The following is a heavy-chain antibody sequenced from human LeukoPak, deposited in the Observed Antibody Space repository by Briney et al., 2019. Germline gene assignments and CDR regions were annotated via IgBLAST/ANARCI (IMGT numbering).Heavy chain of an antibody. CDR1: GGSFSGYY. Sequence: SETLSLTCAVYGGSFSGYYWSWIRQPPGKGLEWIGEINHSGSTNYNPSLKSRVTISVDTSKNQFSLKLSSVTAADTAVYYCARHGLVGATIGFDYWGQGTLVTVSS. J-gene: IGHJ4*02. D-gene: IGHD1-26*01. CDR2: INHSGST. CDR3: ARHGLVGATIGFDY. V-gene: IGHV4-34*01.